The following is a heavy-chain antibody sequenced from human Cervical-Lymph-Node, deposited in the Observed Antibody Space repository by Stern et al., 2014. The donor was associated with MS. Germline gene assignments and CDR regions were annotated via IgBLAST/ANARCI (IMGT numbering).Heavy chain of an antibody. Sequence: QAQLVQSGAAVKKPGASVKVSCKVSGYTLTDLSTHWVRQAPGKGLEWLGGFGPEDGKTRYAPEVEGRATMTEDTSTDTSYMELSSLRSEYTAVYYCASDSTYGNFDYWGQGTLVTVSS. D-gene: IGHD4-11*01. V-gene: IGHV1-24*01. CDR3: ASDSTYGNFDY. CDR2: FGPEDGKT. J-gene: IGHJ4*02. CDR1: GYTLTDLS.